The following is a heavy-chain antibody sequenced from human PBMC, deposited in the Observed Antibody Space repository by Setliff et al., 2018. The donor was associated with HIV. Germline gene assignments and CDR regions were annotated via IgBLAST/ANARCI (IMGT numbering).Heavy chain of an antibody. Sequence: ASETLSLTCTVSGGSISSGGYYWSWIRQHPGKGLEWMGYIYYSGSTYYNPSLKSRVTISVDTSKNQFSLKLSPVTAADTAVYYCAGGEVRSRYVSSRAPFYHYYYYMDVWGKGTTVTVSS. CDR2: IYYSGST. V-gene: IGHV4-31*03. CDR3: AGGEVRSRYVSSRAPFYHYYYYMDV. J-gene: IGHJ6*03. D-gene: IGHD6-13*01. CDR1: GGSISSGGYY.